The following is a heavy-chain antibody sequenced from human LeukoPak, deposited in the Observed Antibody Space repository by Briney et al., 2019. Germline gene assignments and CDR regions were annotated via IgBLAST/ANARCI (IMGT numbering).Heavy chain of an antibody. Sequence: PSGTLSLTCTFSGGSVSSDSFYWVWVPPPPGKGLEWTGSINYSRTTFYSSSLKSRITLSMDASKNQFSLRLTSVTAADTAVYYCARLGTYSGNLFDNWGQGTLVTVSS. D-gene: IGHD1-26*01. V-gene: IGHV4-39*01. CDR2: INYSRTT. CDR1: GGSVSSDSFY. CDR3: ARLGTYSGNLFDN. J-gene: IGHJ4*02.